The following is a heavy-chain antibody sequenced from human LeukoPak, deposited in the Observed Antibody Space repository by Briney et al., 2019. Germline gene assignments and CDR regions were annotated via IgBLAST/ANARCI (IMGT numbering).Heavy chain of an antibody. CDR1: GFTFSTYR. Sequence: PGGSLRLSCAASGFTFSTYRMNWIRQAPGKGLEWVSYISSGSNTIYYADSVKGRFTISRDNAKNSLYLQMNSLRAEDTAVYYCAKGGEMIALGYWGQGTLVTVSS. D-gene: IGHD3-22*01. J-gene: IGHJ4*02. CDR2: ISSGSNTI. CDR3: AKGGEMIALGY. V-gene: IGHV3-48*01.